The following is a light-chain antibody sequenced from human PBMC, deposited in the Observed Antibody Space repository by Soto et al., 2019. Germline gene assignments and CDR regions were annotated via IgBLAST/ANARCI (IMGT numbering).Light chain of an antibody. CDR1: NTDLGVYGY. V-gene: IGLV2-14*01. CDR3: FSKISGFVYG. CDR2: DVN. J-gene: IGLJ1*01. Sequence: QSALAQPASVSGSFGQSITISCSGPNTDLGVYGYVSWYQHQPGKAPKLLIYDVNNRPSGISDRFSGSKSGDTASLTISGLQAEDEADYFCFSKISGFVYGFGPGTKLTVL.